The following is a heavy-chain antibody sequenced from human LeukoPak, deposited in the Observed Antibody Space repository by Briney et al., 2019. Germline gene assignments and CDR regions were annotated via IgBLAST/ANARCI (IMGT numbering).Heavy chain of an antibody. J-gene: IGHJ4*02. V-gene: IGHV3-53*01. D-gene: IGHD6-19*01. CDR2: IYSGGST. CDR1: GFTVSSNY. Sequence: PGGSLRLSCAASGFTVSSNYMSWVRQAPGKGLEWVSVIYSGGSTYYADSVKGRFTISRDNSKNTLYLQMNSLRAEDTAVYYCAREDRVAGTYFDYWGQGTLVTVSS. CDR3: AREDRVAGTYFDY.